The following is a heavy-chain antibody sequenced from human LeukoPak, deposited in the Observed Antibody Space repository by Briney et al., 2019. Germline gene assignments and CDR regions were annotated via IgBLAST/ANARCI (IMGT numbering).Heavy chain of an antibody. CDR2: IYHSGST. D-gene: IGHD3-22*01. J-gene: IGHJ4*02. CDR3: ARSTYYDSSGYYSYPFDY. Sequence: PSETLSLTSTVPGYSISSAYYWGWIPQPPGKGLEWIRRIYHSGSTYNNPSLKRRVSISVDTSKNQFSLMLSSVTAADTAVYYCARSTYYDSSGYYSYPFDYGGQGTLVTVPS. V-gene: IGHV4-38-2*02. CDR1: GYSISSAYY.